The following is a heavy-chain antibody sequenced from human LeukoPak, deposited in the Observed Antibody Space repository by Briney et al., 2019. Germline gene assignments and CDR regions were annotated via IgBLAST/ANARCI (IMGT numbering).Heavy chain of an antibody. CDR3: ARDLSIAVAAPGY. CDR1: GFTFSSYA. D-gene: IGHD6-19*01. Sequence: PGRSLRLSCAASGFTFSSYAMHWVRQPPGKGLEYVSAIRSNGGSTYYANSVKGSFTISRDNSKNTLYLQMGSLRAEDMAVYYWARDLSIAVAAPGYWGQGTLVSVSS. J-gene: IGHJ4*02. CDR2: IRSNGGST. V-gene: IGHV3-64*01.